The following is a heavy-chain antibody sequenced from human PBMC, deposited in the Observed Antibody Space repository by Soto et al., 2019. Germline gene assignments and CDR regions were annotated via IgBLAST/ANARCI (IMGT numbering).Heavy chain of an antibody. CDR1: GYSFTDYC. Sequence: VQLVQSGAEMKKPGESLKISCQGSGYSFTDYCIAWVRQMPGKGLEWVGIIHPGDAETKYSPAFQGQVTISDDTSSTTAYLQWRSLEPSDTARYYCARHVGTCSGGNCYSWFDLWGQGTLVAV. J-gene: IGHJ5*02. D-gene: IGHD2-15*01. CDR3: ARHVGTCSGGNCYSWFDL. V-gene: IGHV5-51*01. CDR2: IHPGDAET.